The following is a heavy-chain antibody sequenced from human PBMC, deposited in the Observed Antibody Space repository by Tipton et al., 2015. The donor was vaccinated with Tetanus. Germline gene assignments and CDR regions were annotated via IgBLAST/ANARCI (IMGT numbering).Heavy chain of an antibody. CDR1: GFTFSSYA. CDR3: ARDRDGSSRRYYYYYMDV. J-gene: IGHJ6*03. D-gene: IGHD1-26*01. V-gene: IGHV3-30-3*01. CDR2: ISYDGSNK. Sequence: SLRLSCAASGFTFSSYAMHWVRRAPGKGLEWAAVISYDGSNKYYADSVKGRFTISRDNSKNTLYLQMNSLRAEDTAVYYCARDRDGSSRRYYYYYMDVWGKGTTVTVSS.